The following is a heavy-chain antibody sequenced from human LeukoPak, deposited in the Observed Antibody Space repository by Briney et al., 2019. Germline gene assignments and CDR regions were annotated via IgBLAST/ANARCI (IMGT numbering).Heavy chain of an antibody. V-gene: IGHV4-4*07. J-gene: IGHJ4*02. Sequence: SETLSLTCTVSGGSISSYYWSWLRQPAGKGLEWIGRIYTSGSTNYNPSLKSRVTMSVDTSKNQFSLKLSSVTAADTAVYYCARGPDAYARLFDYWGQGTLVTVSS. CDR3: ARGPDAYARLFDY. CDR1: GGSISSYY. CDR2: IYTSGST. D-gene: IGHD2-2*01.